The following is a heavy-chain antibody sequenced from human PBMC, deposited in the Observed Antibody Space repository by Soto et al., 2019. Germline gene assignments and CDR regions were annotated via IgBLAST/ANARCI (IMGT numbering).Heavy chain of an antibody. V-gene: IGHV4-39*01. CDR1: GGSISSSSYY. Sequence: QLQLQESGPGLVKPSETLSLTCTVSGGSISSSSYYWGWIRQPPGKGLEWIGSIYYSGSTYYNPSLKSRVPISVDTSKNQFSLKLSSVTAADTAVYYCARQGYSSSWYGSYYYGMDVWGQGTTVTVSS. J-gene: IGHJ6*02. D-gene: IGHD6-13*01. CDR3: ARQGYSSSWYGSYYYGMDV. CDR2: IYYSGST.